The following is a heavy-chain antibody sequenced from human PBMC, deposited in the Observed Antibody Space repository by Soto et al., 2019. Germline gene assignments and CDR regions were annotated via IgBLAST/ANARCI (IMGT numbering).Heavy chain of an antibody. CDR1: CGSISSYY. J-gene: IGHJ4*02. V-gene: IGHV4-59*01. CDR3: ARAAGTVVTPMIDY. D-gene: IGHD2-21*02. Sequence: QVQLQESGPGLVKPSETLSLTCTVSCGSISSYYWSWIRQPPGQGLEWIGYIYYSGSTNYTPSLKIRVTISVDTSKNQFSLKLSSVTAADTAVYYCARAAGTVVTPMIDYWGQGTLVTVSS. CDR2: IYYSGST.